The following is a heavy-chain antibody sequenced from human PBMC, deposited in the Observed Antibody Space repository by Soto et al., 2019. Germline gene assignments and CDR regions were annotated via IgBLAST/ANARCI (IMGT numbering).Heavy chain of an antibody. J-gene: IGHJ4*02. CDR1: GGSISSSSYY. Sequence: QLQLQESGPGLVKPSETLSLTCTVSGGSISSSSYYWGWIRQPPGKGLEWIGSIYYSGSTYYTPSLNSRVPISVETSKNQFSLKLGSVTASNTAVYNCARPTPEGVFDYWAQEPLATVAS. CDR2: IYYSGST. D-gene: IGHD2-15*01. CDR3: ARPTPEGVFDY. V-gene: IGHV4-39*01.